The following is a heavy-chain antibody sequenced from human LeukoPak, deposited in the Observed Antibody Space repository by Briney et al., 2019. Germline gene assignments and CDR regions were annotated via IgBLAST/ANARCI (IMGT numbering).Heavy chain of an antibody. Sequence: ASVKVSCKASGYIFTNYGITWVRQAPGQGLEWMGYISAYNRNTDFTQNLQGRVTMTTDTSTSTAYMELRSLRSNDTAVYYCARSSGSYPNDAFDIWGQGTMVTVSS. CDR2: ISAYNRNT. D-gene: IGHD1-26*01. V-gene: IGHV1-18*01. J-gene: IGHJ3*02. CDR3: ARSSGSYPNDAFDI. CDR1: GYIFTNYG.